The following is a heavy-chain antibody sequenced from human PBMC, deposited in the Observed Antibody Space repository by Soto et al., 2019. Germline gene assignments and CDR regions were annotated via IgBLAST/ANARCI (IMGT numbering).Heavy chain of an antibody. V-gene: IGHV4-39*01. CDR3: ARHAVARRADVVAFQV. J-gene: IGHJ3*01. Sequence: QLHLQESGPGLVKPSETLSLSCIVSGGSISRSPYSWAWLRQPPGQGLEWIGTIFYSGNIYYSASLQSRVSSSMDTSKEQFSLKVRSVTAADTAVYYCARHAVARRADVVAFQVWGQGTPVTVSS. D-gene: IGHD2-15*01. CDR2: IFYSGNI. CDR1: GGSISRSPYS.